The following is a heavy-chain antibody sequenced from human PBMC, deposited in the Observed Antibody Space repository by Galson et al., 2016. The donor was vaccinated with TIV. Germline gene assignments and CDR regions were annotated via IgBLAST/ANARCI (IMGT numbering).Heavy chain of an antibody. J-gene: IGHJ4*02. V-gene: IGHV3-48*03. CDR3: ARHGRSGYLYRRFDY. CDR2: ISSSGDII. Sequence: SLRLSCAASGITLGSDEMNWVRQAPGKGLEWLSYISSSGDIIYYADSVKGRFTISRDNAKNSVYLQMNSLRAEDSAVYYCARHGRSGYLYRRFDYWGRGTLVTVSS. CDR1: GITLGSDE. D-gene: IGHD5-12*01.